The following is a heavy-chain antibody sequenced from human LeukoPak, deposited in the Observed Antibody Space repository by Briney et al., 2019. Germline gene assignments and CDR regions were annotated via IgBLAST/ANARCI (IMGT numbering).Heavy chain of an antibody. CDR3: ARVLNYYDSSGYYFSY. CDR2: INLDGSAK. Sequence: GGSLRLSCGASGFTFSTYWMSWVRQAPGKGLEWVANINLDGSAKNYVDSVKGRFTISRDNSKNTLYLQMNSLRAEGTAVYYCARVLNYYDSSGYYFSYWGQGTLVTVSS. V-gene: IGHV3-7*02. D-gene: IGHD3-22*01. CDR1: GFTFSTYW. J-gene: IGHJ4*02.